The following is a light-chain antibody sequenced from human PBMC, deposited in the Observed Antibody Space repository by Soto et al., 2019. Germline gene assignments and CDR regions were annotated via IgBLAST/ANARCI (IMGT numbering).Light chain of an antibody. V-gene: IGKV3-20*01. Sequence: EIVLTQSPGTLSLSPGERATLSCRASQSVSSNYLAWYQQKPAQAPRLLIYAASTRATGIPDRFSGSGSGTDFTLTISRLEPEDFAVYYCQQYFTSPEWTFGQGTKVDIK. CDR2: AAS. CDR1: QSVSSNY. CDR3: QQYFTSPEWT. J-gene: IGKJ1*01.